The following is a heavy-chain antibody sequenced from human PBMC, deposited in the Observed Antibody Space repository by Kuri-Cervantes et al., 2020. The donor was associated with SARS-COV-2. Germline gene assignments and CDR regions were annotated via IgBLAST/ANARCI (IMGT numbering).Heavy chain of an antibody. J-gene: IGHJ5*02. CDR3: ARGGGRPDVVRGVLWFDP. D-gene: IGHD3-10*01. CDR1: GGSFSGYY. V-gene: IGHV4-34*01. Sequence: SETLSLTCAVYGGSFSGYYWSWIRQPPGKGLEWIGSIYHSGSTYYDPSLKSRVTISVDTSKNQFSLKLSSVTAADTAVYYCARGGGRPDVVRGVLWFDPWGQGTLVTVSS. CDR2: IYHSGST.